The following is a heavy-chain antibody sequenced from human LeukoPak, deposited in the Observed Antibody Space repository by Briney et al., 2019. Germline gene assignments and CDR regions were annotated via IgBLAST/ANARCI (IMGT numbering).Heavy chain of an antibody. CDR3: VKNFWSDKYYYYYMDV. D-gene: IGHD3-3*01. V-gene: IGHV3-11*01. CDR1: GFTFSDYY. CDR2: ISSSGSTI. J-gene: IGHJ6*03. Sequence: GGSLRLSCAASGFTFSDYYMSWIRQAPGKGLEWVSYISSSGSTIYYADSVKGRFTISRDNAKNTLYLQMNSLRAEDTAVYYCVKNFWSDKYYYYYMDVWGKGTTVTVSS.